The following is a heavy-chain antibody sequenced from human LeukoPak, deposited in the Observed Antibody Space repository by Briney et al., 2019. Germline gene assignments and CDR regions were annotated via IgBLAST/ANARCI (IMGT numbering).Heavy chain of an antibody. CDR1: GGSISSSSYY. V-gene: IGHV4-39*07. Sequence: SETLSLTCTVSGGSISSSSYYWGWIRQPPGKGLEWIGSIYYSGSTYYNPSLKSRVTISVDTSKNQFSLKLSSVTAADTAVYYCAGDQGGSVAGWGQGTLVTVSS. J-gene: IGHJ4*02. CDR2: IYYSGST. D-gene: IGHD1-26*01. CDR3: AGDQGGSVAG.